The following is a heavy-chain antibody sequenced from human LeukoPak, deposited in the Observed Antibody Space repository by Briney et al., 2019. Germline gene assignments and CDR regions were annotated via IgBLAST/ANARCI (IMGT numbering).Heavy chain of an antibody. V-gene: IGHV3-48*04. CDR1: GFTFSNYA. D-gene: IGHD2-15*01. CDR2: ISSNEITM. J-gene: IGHJ4*02. Sequence: GASLRLSCAASGFTFSNYAMSWVRQAPGKGLEWVSYISSNEITMYYADSVKGRFTISRDNAKNSLYLQMNSLRAEDTAVYYCARARYCSGGNCYRSFDYWGQGTLVTVSS. CDR3: ARARYCSGGNCYRSFDY.